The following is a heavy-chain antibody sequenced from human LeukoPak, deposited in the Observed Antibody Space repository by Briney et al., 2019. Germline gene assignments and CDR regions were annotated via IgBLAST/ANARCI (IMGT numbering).Heavy chain of an antibody. J-gene: IGHJ6*03. CDR2: MRSWWSFQ. Sequence: NPGGSLRLLCGAWGFHLSIYAILGLRQAPGRGGEGVSSMRSWWSFQIYGDSVEGSFTISRDNAKNSVYLQMNTLSAQDTAVYFCARAGDPPAFSHYHHLDVWGQGTPVTVSS. V-gene: IGHV3-21*04. CDR1: GFHLSIYA. D-gene: IGHD3-16*01. CDR3: ARAGDPPAFSHYHHLDV.